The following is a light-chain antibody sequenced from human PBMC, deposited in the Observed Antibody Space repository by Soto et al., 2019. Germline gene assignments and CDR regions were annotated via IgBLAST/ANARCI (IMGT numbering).Light chain of an antibody. V-gene: IGLV1-44*01. J-gene: IGLJ2*01. CDR3: APWDDSLNGPV. Sequence: QTVVTQPPSASGTPGQRVTISCSGSNSNIGSNTVNWYQQLPGTAPKLLIYSNNQRPSGVPDRCSGSKSGTSASLAISGRQSEDEADYYCAPWDDSLNGPVFGGGTKVTVL. CDR1: NSNIGSNT. CDR2: SNN.